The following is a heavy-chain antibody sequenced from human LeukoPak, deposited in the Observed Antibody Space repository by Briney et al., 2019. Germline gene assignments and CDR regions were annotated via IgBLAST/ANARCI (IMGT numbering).Heavy chain of an antibody. V-gene: IGHV4-30-4*08. D-gene: IGHD6-19*01. CDR3: ARGSGWYQFDY. J-gene: IGHJ4*02. CDR1: GGSISSGDYY. CDR2: IYYSGST. Sequence: PSQTLSLTCTVSGGSISSGDYYWSWIRQPPGKGLEWIGYIYYSGSTYYNPSLKSRVTISVDTSKNQFSLKLSSVTAADTAVYHCARGSGWYQFDYWGQGTLVTVSS.